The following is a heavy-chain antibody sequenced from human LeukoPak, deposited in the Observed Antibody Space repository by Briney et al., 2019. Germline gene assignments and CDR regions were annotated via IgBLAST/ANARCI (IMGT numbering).Heavy chain of an antibody. J-gene: IGHJ5*02. Sequence: SETLSLTCAAYGGSFNNSYWTWIRQSPGKRLEWIGEINHNGTTRYNKPLKSRVTISIDTSKNQFSLKLSAVTAADTAVYYCARFGDCSDGLCFYYLDPWGQGTLVTVSS. CDR1: GGSFNNSY. V-gene: IGHV4-34*01. CDR3: ARFGDCSDGLCFYYLDP. CDR2: INHNGTT. D-gene: IGHD2-15*01.